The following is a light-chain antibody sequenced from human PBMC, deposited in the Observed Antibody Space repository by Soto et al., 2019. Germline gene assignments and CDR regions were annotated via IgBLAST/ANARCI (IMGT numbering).Light chain of an antibody. CDR2: DVS. Sequence: QSALTQPASVAGSPGQSITISCTGTSSDVGAYDYVSWYQQHPGEVPKLMIFDVSDRPSGVSNRFSGSKSGNTASLTISGLQAEDEADYYCSSFTTSTSYFFGTGTKLPVL. CDR3: SSFTTSTSYF. V-gene: IGLV2-14*03. J-gene: IGLJ1*01. CDR1: SSDVGAYDY.